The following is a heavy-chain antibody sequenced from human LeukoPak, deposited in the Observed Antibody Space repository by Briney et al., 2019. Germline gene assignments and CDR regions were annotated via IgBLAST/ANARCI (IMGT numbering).Heavy chain of an antibody. CDR3: ARDLGGVAGSLRG. CDR2: ISSSSSTI. Sequence: TGGSLRLXCAASGFTFSTYRMNSVRQAPGKGLEWVSYISSSSSTIYYADSVKGRFTISRDNAKNSLYRQMNSLRAEDTAVYYCARDLGGVAGSLRGWGQGTLVTVSS. CDR1: GFTFSTYR. V-gene: IGHV3-48*01. J-gene: IGHJ4*02. D-gene: IGHD6-19*01.